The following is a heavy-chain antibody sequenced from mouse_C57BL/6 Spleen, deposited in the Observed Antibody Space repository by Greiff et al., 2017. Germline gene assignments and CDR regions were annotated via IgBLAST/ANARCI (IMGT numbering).Heavy chain of an antibody. V-gene: IGHV1-76*01. Sequence: QVQLQQSGAELVRPGASVTLSCKASGYTFTDYYINWVKQRPGQGLEWIARIYPGSGNTYYNEKFKGKATLTAEKSSSTAYMQLSSLTSEDAAVYFCARGYGSSPWFAYWGQGTLVTVSA. CDR1: GYTFTDYY. CDR2: IYPGSGNT. J-gene: IGHJ3*01. CDR3: ARGYGSSPWFAY. D-gene: IGHD1-1*01.